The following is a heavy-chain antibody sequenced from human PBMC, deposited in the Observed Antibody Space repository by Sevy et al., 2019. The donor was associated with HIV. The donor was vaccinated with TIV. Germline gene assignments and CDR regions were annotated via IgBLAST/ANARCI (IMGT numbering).Heavy chain of an antibody. CDR2: IYSYGET. Sequence: SETLSLTCTVSGASIRDSSYYWAWIRQPPGKGLEWIGNIYSYGETYYNSSLKSRVTISVDTSKHQFSLSLTSVTAADTAIYFCARSMEQQLDAFDIWGQGTMVTVSS. CDR3: ARSMEQQLDAFDI. CDR1: GASIRDSSYY. D-gene: IGHD6-13*01. J-gene: IGHJ3*02. V-gene: IGHV4-39*01.